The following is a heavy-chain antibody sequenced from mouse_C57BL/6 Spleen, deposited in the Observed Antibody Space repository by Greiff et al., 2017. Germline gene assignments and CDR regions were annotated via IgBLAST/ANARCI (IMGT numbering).Heavy chain of an antibody. Sequence: VQVVESGAELVKPGASVKISCKASGYAFSSYWMNWVKQRPGKGLEWIGQIYPGDGDTNYNGKFKGKATLTADKSSSTAYMQLSSLTSEDSAVYFCARSYDGYLYYFDYWGQGTTLTVSS. V-gene: IGHV1-80*01. CDR2: IYPGDGDT. CDR3: ARSYDGYLYYFDY. J-gene: IGHJ2*01. D-gene: IGHD2-3*01. CDR1: GYAFSSYW.